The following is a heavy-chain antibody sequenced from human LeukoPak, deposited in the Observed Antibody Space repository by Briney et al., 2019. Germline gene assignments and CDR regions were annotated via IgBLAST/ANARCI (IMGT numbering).Heavy chain of an antibody. D-gene: IGHD5-24*01. V-gene: IGHV3-48*03. CDR3: AKDDAWLQYGN. CDR1: GFTFSSYE. J-gene: IGHJ4*02. Sequence: PGGSLRLSCAASGFTFSSYEMNWVRQAPGKGLEWVSYISSSDSTIYYADSVKGRFTISRDNAKNSLYLQMNSLRAEDTAVYYCAKDDAWLQYGNWGRGTLVTVSS. CDR2: ISSSDSTI.